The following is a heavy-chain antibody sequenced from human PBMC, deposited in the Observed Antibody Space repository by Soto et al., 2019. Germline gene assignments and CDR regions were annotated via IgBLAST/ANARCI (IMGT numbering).Heavy chain of an antibody. CDR3: ARDKGRITNYYYYGMDV. V-gene: IGHV4-4*07. D-gene: IGHD1-20*01. CDR1: GSSISSYY. Sequence: PSETLSLTCTVSGSSISSYYWSWIRQPAGKGLEWIGRIYTSGSTNYNPSLKSRVTMSVDTSKNQFSLKLSSVTAADTAVYYCARDKGRITNYYYYGMDVWGQGTTVTVSS. CDR2: IYTSGST. J-gene: IGHJ6*02.